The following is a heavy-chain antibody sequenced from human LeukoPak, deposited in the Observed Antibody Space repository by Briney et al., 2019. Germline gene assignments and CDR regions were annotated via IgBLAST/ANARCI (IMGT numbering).Heavy chain of an antibody. CDR2: IYWNDDK. J-gene: IGHJ3*02. D-gene: IGHD6-19*01. CDR3: AHRRCSSGWYKGCAFDI. V-gene: IGHV2-5*01. Sequence: SGPTLVKPTQTLTLTCTFSGFSLSTSGVGVGWIRQPPGKALEWLALIYWNDDKRYSPSLKSRLTITKDTSKNRVVLTMTNMDPVDTATYYCAHRRCSSGWYKGCAFDIWGQGTMVTVSS. CDR1: GFSLSTSGVG.